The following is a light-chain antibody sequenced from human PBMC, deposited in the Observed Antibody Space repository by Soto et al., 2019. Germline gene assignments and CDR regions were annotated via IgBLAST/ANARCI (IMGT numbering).Light chain of an antibody. J-gene: IGKJ1*01. CDR1: QDIRNE. CDR3: LQDRNYPRT. V-gene: IGKV1-6*01. Sequence: AIQMTQSPSSLSASVGDRVTITCRASQDIRNELGWYQQRPGKAPKALIYGASNLQSGVPSRFSGSGFGTDFTLTISLLQPEDFATYYCLQDRNYPRTFGQGTKVESK. CDR2: GAS.